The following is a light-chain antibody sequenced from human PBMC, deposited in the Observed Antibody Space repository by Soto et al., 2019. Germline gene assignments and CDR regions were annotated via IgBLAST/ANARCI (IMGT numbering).Light chain of an antibody. Sequence: EIVMTQSPATLSVSPGERATLSCRASQSLGSKLAWYQQKPGQAPRLLISGATTRATGLPARFSGSGSGAEFTLTISSLQSEDFAVYFCQQYNIWPYTFGQGTKVDNK. J-gene: IGKJ2*01. CDR3: QQYNIWPYT. V-gene: IGKV3-15*01. CDR1: QSLGSK. CDR2: GAT.